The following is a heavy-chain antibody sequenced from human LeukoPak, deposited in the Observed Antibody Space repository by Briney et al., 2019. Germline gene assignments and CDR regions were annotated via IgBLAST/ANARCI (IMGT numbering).Heavy chain of an antibody. CDR3: ARLYGPRGYFDH. Sequence: KGGESLKISCKGSGYSFTNYWIGWVRQMPGKGLEWMGIIYPGDFDTRYSPSFQGQITISADKSINTAYLQWSSLKASDTAMYYCARLYGPRGYFDHWGQGTLVTVSS. V-gene: IGHV5-51*01. J-gene: IGHJ4*02. CDR1: GYSFTNYW. CDR2: IYPGDFDT. D-gene: IGHD4-17*01.